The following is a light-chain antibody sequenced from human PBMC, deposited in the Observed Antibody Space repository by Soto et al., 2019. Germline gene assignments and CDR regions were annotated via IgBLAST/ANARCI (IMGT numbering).Light chain of an antibody. Sequence: DIEMTQSPSSLSASVGDRVTITCRASLGIIDYLAWYQQKPGKVPKLLIYAASTLQTGVPSRFSGSGSRTDLTLTISNLQPEDVATYYCQKYNSAPLTFGGGTKVEIK. J-gene: IGKJ4*01. V-gene: IGKV1-27*01. CDR1: LGIIDY. CDR3: QKYNSAPLT. CDR2: AAS.